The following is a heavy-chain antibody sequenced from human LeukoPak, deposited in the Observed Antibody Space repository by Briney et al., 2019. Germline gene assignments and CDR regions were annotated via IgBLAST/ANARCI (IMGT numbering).Heavy chain of an antibody. Sequence: EASVKVSCKVSGYTLTELSMHWVRQAPGKGLEWMGGFDPEDGETIYAQKFQGRVTMTEDTSTDTAYMELSSLRSEDTAVYYCATYLMIVVVITTGGFDYWGQGTLVTVSS. V-gene: IGHV1-24*01. CDR3: ATYLMIVVVITTGGFDY. CDR2: FDPEDGET. D-gene: IGHD3-22*01. CDR1: GYTLTELS. J-gene: IGHJ4*02.